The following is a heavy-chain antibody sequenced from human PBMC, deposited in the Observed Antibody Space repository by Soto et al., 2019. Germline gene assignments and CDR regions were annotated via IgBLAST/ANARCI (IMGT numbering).Heavy chain of an antibody. V-gene: IGHV3-30-3*01. CDR2: IAYDGSNA. D-gene: IGHD2-15*01. Sequence: QVQLVESGGGVVQPGGSLRLSCAASGFTFRNYAMHWVRQAPGKGLECLAVIAYDGSNAFYRDSVKGRFTISRDNYKNSLYLHMSRLRSEDTGVYYCARGDREDILVVVGARPGEYGIDIWGQGTTVTVSS. CDR1: GFTFRNYA. CDR3: ARGDREDILVVVGARPGEYGIDI. J-gene: IGHJ6*02.